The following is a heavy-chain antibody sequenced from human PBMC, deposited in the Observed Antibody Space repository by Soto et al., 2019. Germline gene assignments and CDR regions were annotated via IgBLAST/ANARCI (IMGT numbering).Heavy chain of an antibody. V-gene: IGHV5-51*01. Sequence: PGESLKISCKGSGYSFTSYWIGWVRQMPGKGLEWMGIIYPGDSDTRYSPSFQGQVTISADKSISTAYLQWSSLKASDTAMYYCARHGHRLFRRDAFDIWGQGTMVTVSS. D-gene: IGHD2-21*01. CDR1: GYSFTSYW. CDR2: IYPGDSDT. J-gene: IGHJ3*02. CDR3: ARHGHRLFRRDAFDI.